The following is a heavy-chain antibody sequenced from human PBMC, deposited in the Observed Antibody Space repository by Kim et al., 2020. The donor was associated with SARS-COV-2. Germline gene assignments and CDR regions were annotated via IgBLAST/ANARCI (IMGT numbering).Heavy chain of an antibody. D-gene: IGHD3-22*01. Sequence: GGSLRLSCAASGFTFSSYGMHWVRQAPGKGLEWVAVISYDGSNKYYADSVKGRFTISRDNSKNTLYLQMNSLRAEDTAVYYCVKEGGGYPGHWGQGTLVTVSS. CDR2: ISYDGSNK. CDR1: GFTFSSYG. J-gene: IGHJ4*02. V-gene: IGHV3-30*18. CDR3: VKEGGGYPGH.